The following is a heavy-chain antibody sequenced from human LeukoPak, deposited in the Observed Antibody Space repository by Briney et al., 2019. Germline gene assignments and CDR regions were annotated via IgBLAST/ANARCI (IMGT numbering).Heavy chain of an antibody. CDR2: INSDGSST. V-gene: IGHV3-74*01. CDR3: ARGTVPAAITPFDP. CDR1: GFTFSSYW. Sequence: QAGGSLRLSCAASGFTFSSYWMHWVRQVPGKGLVWVSRINSDGSSTSYAASVKDRFTISRDNAKNTLFLQMSSLRPDDTAVYYCARGTVPAAITPFDPWGQGTLGPVSS. D-gene: IGHD2-2*01. J-gene: IGHJ5*02.